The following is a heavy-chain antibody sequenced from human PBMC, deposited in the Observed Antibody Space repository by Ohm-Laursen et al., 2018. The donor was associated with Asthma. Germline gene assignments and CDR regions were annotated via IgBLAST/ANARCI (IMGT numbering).Heavy chain of an antibody. D-gene: IGHD3-22*01. V-gene: IGHV3-15*01. CDR3: TTYYYDSSGYYSSPVDY. Sequence: SLRLSCSASGFTFSNAWMSWVRQPPGKGLEWVGRVKSKTDGGTTDYAAPVKGRFTISRDDSKNTLYLQMNSLKTEDTAVYYCTTYYYDSSGYYSSPVDYWGQGTLVTVSS. J-gene: IGHJ4*02. CDR2: VKSKTDGGTT. CDR1: GFTFSNAW.